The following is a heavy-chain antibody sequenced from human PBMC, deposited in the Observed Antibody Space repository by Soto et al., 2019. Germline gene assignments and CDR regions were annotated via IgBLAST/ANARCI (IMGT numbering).Heavy chain of an antibody. Sequence: SETLSLTCALSGDSISGSQWWSWVRLTQGMRMEWIGENYNPGTTNKHPSFNGRVTMSVDKPKNKFCLNLTAVTVADTAVYYCARVISSRDEYFGYWGQGTVVTVPS. CDR2: NYNPGTT. CDR1: GDSISGSQW. J-gene: IGHJ4*02. D-gene: IGHD2-2*01. CDR3: ARVISSRDEYFGY. V-gene: IGHV4-4*02.